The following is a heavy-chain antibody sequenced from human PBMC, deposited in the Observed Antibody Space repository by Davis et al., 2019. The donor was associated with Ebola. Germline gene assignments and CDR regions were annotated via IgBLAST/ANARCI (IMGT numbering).Heavy chain of an antibody. CDR2: VNPSGGI. J-gene: IGHJ4*02. Sequence: PSETLSLTCAVYGGSFSDYYWSWIRQSPGTGLEWIGEVNPSGGINYNPSLESRGTMSVDISKNEFSLQLTSVTAADTAVYYCARRSGSHWPPDYWGQGTLVTVSS. V-gene: IGHV4-34*01. CDR1: GGSFSDYY. D-gene: IGHD3-3*01. CDR3: ARRSGSHWPPDY.